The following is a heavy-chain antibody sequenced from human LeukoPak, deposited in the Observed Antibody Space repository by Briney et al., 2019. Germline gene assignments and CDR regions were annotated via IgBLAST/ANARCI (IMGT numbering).Heavy chain of an antibody. CDR2: IYYSGST. Sequence: PSETLSLTCTVSGGSISSYYWSWIRQPPGKGLEWIGYIYYSGSTNYNPSLKSRVTISVDTSKNQFSLKLSSVTAADTAVYYCARDQTGQWLARRFDYWGQGTLVTVSS. V-gene: IGHV4-59*12. CDR3: ARDQTGQWLARRFDY. CDR1: GGSISSYY. D-gene: IGHD6-19*01. J-gene: IGHJ4*02.